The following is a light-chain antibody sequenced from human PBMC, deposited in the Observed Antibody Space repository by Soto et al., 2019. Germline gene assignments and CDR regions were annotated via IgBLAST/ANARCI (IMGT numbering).Light chain of an antibody. Sequence: DIQMTQSPSSLFASVGDRATITSQPSKAITTFLNWYQQKPGKAPNLLIYDATNLETGVPSRFSGGGSGTYFTLTISTLLPEDVATYFCQQSLHLPYTFGQGAKLEIK. V-gene: IGKV1-33*01. CDR1: KAITTF. J-gene: IGKJ2*01. CDR3: QQSLHLPYT. CDR2: DAT.